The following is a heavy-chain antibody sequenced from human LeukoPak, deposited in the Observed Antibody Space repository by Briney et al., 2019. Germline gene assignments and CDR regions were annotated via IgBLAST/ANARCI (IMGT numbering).Heavy chain of an antibody. CDR1: GGTLSSYA. Sequence: ASVKVSCKASGGTLSSYAISWVRQAPGQGLEWMGGIIPIFGTANYAQKFQGRVTITADESTSTAYMELSSLRSEDTAVYYCAVKVYSSSSNYYYYYYGMDVWGQGTTVTVSS. J-gene: IGHJ6*02. CDR2: IIPIFGTA. D-gene: IGHD6-6*01. CDR3: AVKVYSSSSNYYYYYYGMDV. V-gene: IGHV1-69*13.